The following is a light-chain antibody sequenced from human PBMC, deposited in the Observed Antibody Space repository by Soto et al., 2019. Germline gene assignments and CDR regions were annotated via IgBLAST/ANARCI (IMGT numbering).Light chain of an antibody. CDR3: QTVDKWPL. CDR1: QSVRTY. Sequence: EVVLTQSPATISLSPGERATLSCRASQSVRTYLAWYQQKPGQAPRLLIHDVSDRATGIPARFSGSGSGTEFTLTISSLQSEDFAVYFCQTVDKWPLFGQGTRLEIK. V-gene: IGKV3-11*01. J-gene: IGKJ5*01. CDR2: DVS.